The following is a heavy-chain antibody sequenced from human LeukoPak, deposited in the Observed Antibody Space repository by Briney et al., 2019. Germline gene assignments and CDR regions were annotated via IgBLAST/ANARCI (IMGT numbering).Heavy chain of an antibody. Sequence: GGSLRLSCAASGFTFSSYWMNWVRQAPGKGLEWVANIKQDGNEKYYVHSVKGRFTIARDNAKNSLYLQMISLRAEDTAVYYCAAGAGGGAMSFDCWGQGTLVTVSS. CDR2: IKQDGNEK. J-gene: IGHJ4*02. CDR3: AAGAGGGAMSFDC. CDR1: GFTFSSYW. D-gene: IGHD3-16*01. V-gene: IGHV3-7*01.